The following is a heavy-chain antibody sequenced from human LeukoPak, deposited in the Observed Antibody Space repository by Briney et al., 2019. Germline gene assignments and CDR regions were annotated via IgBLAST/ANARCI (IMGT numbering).Heavy chain of an antibody. CDR2: IYTSGST. CDR1: GGSISSYY. CDR3: ARDGYYYDSSGYYEKMYYFDY. J-gene: IGHJ4*02. V-gene: IGHV4-4*07. D-gene: IGHD3-22*01. Sequence: SETLSLTCTVSGGSISSYYWSWIRQPAGKGLEWIGRIYTSGSTNYNPSLKSRVTMSVDTSKNQFSLKLSSVTAADTAVYGCARDGYYYDSSGYYEKMYYFDYWGQGTLVTVSS.